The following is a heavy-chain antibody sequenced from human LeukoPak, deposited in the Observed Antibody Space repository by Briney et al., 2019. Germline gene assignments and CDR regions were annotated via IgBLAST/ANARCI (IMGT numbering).Heavy chain of an antibody. CDR2: TYYRSKWYN. CDR3: AREKYSSGWYLNQSLPAFDI. CDR1: GDSASSNSAA. D-gene: IGHD6-19*01. Sequence: SQTLSLTCAISGDSASSNSAAWNWIRQSPSRGLEWLGRTYYRSKWYNDYAVSVKSRITINPDTSKNQFSLQLNSVTPEDTAVYYCAREKYSSGWYLNQSLPAFDIWGQGTMVTVSS. V-gene: IGHV6-1*01. J-gene: IGHJ3*02.